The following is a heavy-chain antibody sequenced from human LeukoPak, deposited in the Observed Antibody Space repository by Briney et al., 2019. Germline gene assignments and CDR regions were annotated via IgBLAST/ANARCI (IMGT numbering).Heavy chain of an antibody. CDR3: VRDRGPYYFDSSGSYYFDL. J-gene: IGHJ4*02. V-gene: IGHV3-48*04. Sequence: GGSLRLSCAASGFTFNSYSMNWVRQAPGKGLEWISDISSSSTTIYYADSVKGRFTISRDNAKNSLYLQMNSLRAEDTAIYYCVRDRGPYYFDSSGSYYFDLWGQGTLVTVSS. CDR2: ISSSSTTI. D-gene: IGHD3-22*01. CDR1: GFTFNSYS.